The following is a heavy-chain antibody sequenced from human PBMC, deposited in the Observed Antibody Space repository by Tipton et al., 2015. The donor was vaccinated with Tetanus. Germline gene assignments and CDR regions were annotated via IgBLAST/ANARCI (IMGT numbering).Heavy chain of an antibody. D-gene: IGHD1-1*01. CDR2: ISHASNA. Sequence: SLRLSCAASGFTFSTHALHWVRQAPGRGLEWVGLISHASNAYYADSGEGRFTISRDNSKSTLYLQMNSLYVDDTAVDYCARQDKRSVGFYDAMDVWGQGTTVIVSS. CDR1: GFTFSTHA. V-gene: IGHV3-30*04. J-gene: IGHJ6*02. CDR3: ARQDKRSVGFYDAMDV.